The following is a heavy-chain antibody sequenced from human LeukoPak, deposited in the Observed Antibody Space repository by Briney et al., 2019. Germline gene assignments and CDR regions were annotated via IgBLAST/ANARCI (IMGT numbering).Heavy chain of an antibody. J-gene: IGHJ6*03. CDR3: ARGGNGSGWYYYMDV. Sequence: SETLSLTCSVSGGSISSSSYYWGWIRQPPGKGLEWIGSIYYSGSTYYNPSLKSRVTISVDTSKNQFSLKLSSVTAADTAVYYCARGGNGSGWYYYMDVWGKGTTVTISS. D-gene: IGHD6-19*01. CDR2: IYYSGST. V-gene: IGHV4-39*01. CDR1: GGSISSSSYY.